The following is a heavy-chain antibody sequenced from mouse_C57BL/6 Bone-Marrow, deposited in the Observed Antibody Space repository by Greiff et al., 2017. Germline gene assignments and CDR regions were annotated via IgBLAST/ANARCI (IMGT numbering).Heavy chain of an antibody. D-gene: IGHD1-1*01. CDR2: IDPSDSYT. V-gene: IGHV1-69*01. CDR1: GYTFTSYW. CDR3: AREGIIGYYYGSS. J-gene: IGHJ3*01. Sequence: QVQLQQPGAELVMPGASVKLSCKASGYTFTSYWMHWVKQRPGQGLEWIGEIDPSDSYTNYNQKFKGKSTLTVDKSSSTAYMQLSSLTSEDSAVYYCAREGIIGYYYGSSWGQGTLVTVSA.